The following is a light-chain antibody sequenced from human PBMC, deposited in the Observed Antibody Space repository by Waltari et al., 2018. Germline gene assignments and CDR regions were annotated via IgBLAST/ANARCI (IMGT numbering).Light chain of an antibody. CDR2: VAS. V-gene: IGKV1-39*01. Sequence: DIQMTQSPSSLSASVGGRISITCRASQSIANYLNWYQQKPGKAPDLLIYVASDLFSGVPSRFTGSGSGTDFTLTIDSLQPEDFATYYCQQSYSVPRGGFAFGPGTKVDIK. CDR1: QSIANY. J-gene: IGKJ3*01. CDR3: QQSYSVPRGGFA.